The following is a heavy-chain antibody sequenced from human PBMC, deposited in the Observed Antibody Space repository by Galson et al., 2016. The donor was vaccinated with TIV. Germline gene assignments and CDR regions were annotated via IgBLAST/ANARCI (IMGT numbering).Heavy chain of an antibody. J-gene: IGHJ6*02. CDR1: GGTFSTYV. D-gene: IGHD5-18*01. Sequence: SVKVSCKASGGTFSTYVFNWVRLAPGQGLGWMGGIIPLFGTINYAQKFQGRVTITADESSTTVYMELNSLRSGDTAVYYCASDRNTALDTYHQYYGMDVWGQGTTVTVSS. V-gene: IGHV1-69*13. CDR2: IIPLFGTI. CDR3: ASDRNTALDTYHQYYGMDV.